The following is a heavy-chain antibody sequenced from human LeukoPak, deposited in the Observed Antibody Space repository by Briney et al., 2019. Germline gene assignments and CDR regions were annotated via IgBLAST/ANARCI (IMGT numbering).Heavy chain of an antibody. D-gene: IGHD6-19*01. CDR1: GGSFSGYY. CDR3: ARVAGYSSGWYLSGFDY. V-gene: IGHV4-34*01. J-gene: IGHJ4*02. Sequence: SETLSLTCAVYGGSFSGYYWSWIRQPPGKGLEWIGEINHSGSTNYNPSLKSRVTISVDMSKNQFSLKLSSVTAADTAVYYCARVAGYSSGWYLSGFDYWGQGTLVTVSS. CDR2: INHSGST.